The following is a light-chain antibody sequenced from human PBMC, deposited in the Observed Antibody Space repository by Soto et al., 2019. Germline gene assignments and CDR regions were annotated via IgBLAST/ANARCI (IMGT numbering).Light chain of an antibody. CDR1: QSISTW. Sequence: DIQMTQSPSTLSASVGDRVTITCRASQSISTWLAWYQQKPGNAPKLLIFDASNLESGVPSRFSGSGSVTEFTLTIDSLQPDDFATYYCQQYNSDSRTFGQGTKVDIK. CDR2: DAS. J-gene: IGKJ1*01. V-gene: IGKV1-5*01. CDR3: QQYNSDSRT.